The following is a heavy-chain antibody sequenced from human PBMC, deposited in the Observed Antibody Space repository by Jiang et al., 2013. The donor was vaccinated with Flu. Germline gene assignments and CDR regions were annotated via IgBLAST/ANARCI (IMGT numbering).Heavy chain of an antibody. CDR3: ARMIRDGSNMGDYQDY. V-gene: IGHV6-1*01. CDR2: TYYRSKWYH. J-gene: IGHJ4*02. Sequence: QTLSLTCAISGDSVSSNSAAWNWIRQSPSRGLGWLGRTYYRSKWYHDYAVSVKSRITINPDTSKNQFSLQLNSVTPEDTAVYYCARMIRDGSNMGDYQDYWGQGTLVTVSS. D-gene: IGHD5-24*01. CDR1: GDSVSSNSAA.